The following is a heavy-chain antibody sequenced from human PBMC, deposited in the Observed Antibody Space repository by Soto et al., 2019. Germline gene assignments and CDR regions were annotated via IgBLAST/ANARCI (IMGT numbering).Heavy chain of an antibody. J-gene: IGHJ6*02. CDR2: IYYSGST. V-gene: IGHV4-39*01. D-gene: IGHD3-3*01. Sequence: SETLSLTCTVSGGSISSSSYYWGWIRQPPGKGLEWIGSIYYSGSTYYNPSLKSRVTISVDTSKNQFSLKLSSVTAADTAVYYCARRHELIFGVVNYYYYYGMDVWGQGTTVTVSS. CDR3: ARRHELIFGVVNYYYYYGMDV. CDR1: GGSISSSSYY.